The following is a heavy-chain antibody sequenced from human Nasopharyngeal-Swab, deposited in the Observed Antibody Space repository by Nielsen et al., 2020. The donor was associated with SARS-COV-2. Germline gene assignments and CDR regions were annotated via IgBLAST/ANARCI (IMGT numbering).Heavy chain of an antibody. D-gene: IGHD2-15*01. CDR1: GFTFSSYA. V-gene: IGHV3-23*01. CDR3: AKRLAGYCSGGSCPRGWYFDL. CDR2: ISGSGGST. Sequence: WESLTLSCAASGFTFSSYAMSWVRQAPGKGLEWVSAISGSGGSTYYADSVKGRFTISRDNSKNKLFLQMNSLRAEDTAVYYCAKRLAGYCSGGSCPRGWYFDLWGRGTLVTVSS. J-gene: IGHJ2*01.